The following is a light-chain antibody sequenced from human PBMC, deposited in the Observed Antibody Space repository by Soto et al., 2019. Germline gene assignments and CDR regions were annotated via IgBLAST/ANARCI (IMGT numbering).Light chain of an antibody. J-gene: IGKJ2*01. V-gene: IGKV3-15*01. CDR1: QSISSN. Sequence: EIVLTQSPGTLSVSPGERATLSCWASQSISSNLAWYQQKPGQAPRLLIYGASTRATGIPARFSGSGSGTEFTLTISSLQSEDFAVYCCQQYSNWPPFTFGQGTKLEIQ. CDR3: QQYSNWPPFT. CDR2: GAS.